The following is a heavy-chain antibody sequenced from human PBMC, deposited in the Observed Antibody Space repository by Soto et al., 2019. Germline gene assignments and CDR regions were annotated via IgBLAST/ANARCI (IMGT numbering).Heavy chain of an antibody. CDR1: GFTFSGYA. J-gene: IGHJ4*02. CDR3: ASGGSSLNFDS. CDR2: MSYDGSNK. D-gene: IGHD6-6*01. Sequence: GGSLRLSCAASGFTFSGYAMHWVRQAPGKGLEWVAAMSYDGSNKNYADSVKGRFTISRDNAKNTLYLQMNSLRAEDTAVYYCASGGSSLNFDSWGQGTLVTVSS. V-gene: IGHV3-30-3*01.